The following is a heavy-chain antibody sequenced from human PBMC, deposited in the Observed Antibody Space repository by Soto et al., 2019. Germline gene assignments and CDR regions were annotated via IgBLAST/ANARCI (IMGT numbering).Heavy chain of an antibody. CDR2: IIPILGIA. CDR1: GGTFSSYT. Sequence: ASVKVSCKASGGTFSSYTISWVRQAPGQGLEWMGRIIPILGIANYAQKFQGRVTITADKSTSTAYMELSSLRSEDTAVYYCASRLGDWFQKYYFDYWGQGTLVTVSS. CDR3: ASRLGDWFQKYYFDY. J-gene: IGHJ4*02. D-gene: IGHD3-9*01. V-gene: IGHV1-69*02.